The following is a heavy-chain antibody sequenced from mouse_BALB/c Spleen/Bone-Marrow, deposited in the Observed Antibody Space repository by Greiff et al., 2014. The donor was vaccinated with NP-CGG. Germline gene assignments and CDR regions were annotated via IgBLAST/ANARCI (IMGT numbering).Heavy chain of an antibody. CDR2: ISTYYGDA. V-gene: IGHV1S137*01. CDR1: GYTFTDYA. D-gene: IGHD2-1*01. J-gene: IGHJ3*01. CDR3: AREGGNFPWFAY. Sequence: QVQLQQSGAELVRPGVSVKISCKGSGYTFTDYAMHWVKQSHAKSLEWIGVISTYYGDASYNQKFKGKATMTVDKSSSTAYMELARLISEDSAIYYCAREGGNFPWFAYWGQGTLVTVSA.